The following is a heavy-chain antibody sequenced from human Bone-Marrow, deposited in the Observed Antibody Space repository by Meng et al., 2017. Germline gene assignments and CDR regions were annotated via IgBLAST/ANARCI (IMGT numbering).Heavy chain of an antibody. D-gene: IGHD3-22*01. CDR1: GFTFSSYA. J-gene: IGHJ3*02. V-gene: IGHV3-30*04. CDR2: ISYDGSNK. CDR3: ARDPYDSSGYYYVNAFDI. Sequence: LSLTCAASGFTFSSYAMHWVRQAPGKGLEWVAVISYDGSNKYYADSVKGRFTISRDNSKNTLYLQMNSLRAEDTAVYYCARDPYDSSGYYYVNAFDIWGQGTMVTVSS.